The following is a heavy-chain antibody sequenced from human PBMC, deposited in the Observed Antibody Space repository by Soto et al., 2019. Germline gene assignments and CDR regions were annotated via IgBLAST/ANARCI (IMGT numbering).Heavy chain of an antibody. Sequence: QVQLVQSGTEVKKPGAXVXXXXXXXXYTFTSXGFSWVRQVPGQGLEWLGWISAFNGDTQYAQTMKGRLTVTTDTSTTTVHMELRSLTPADTAVYYCAREAGWQRMVPYDWGQGTLVTVS. CDR3: AREAGWQRMVPYD. V-gene: IGHV1-18*04. J-gene: IGHJ4*02. CDR2: ISAFNGDT. D-gene: IGHD6-25*01. CDR1: XYTFTSXG.